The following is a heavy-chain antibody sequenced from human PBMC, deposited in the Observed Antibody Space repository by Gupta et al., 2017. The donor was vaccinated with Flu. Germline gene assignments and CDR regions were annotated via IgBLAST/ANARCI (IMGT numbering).Heavy chain of an antibody. J-gene: IGHJ4*02. D-gene: IGHD3-10*01. CDR2: MHHSGTT. V-gene: IGHV4-4*02. CDR1: GDSISSDNW. CDR3: ARVHDYGSGIYYFDY. Sequence: QVQLQESGPGLVKPSGTLSLTCAVSGDSISSDNWWTWVRQPPGKGLEWIGEMHHSGTTNYNSSLKSRVTISVDKSTNQVSLRLSSVTAADTAVYYCARVHDYGSGIYYFDYGGQGTLVTVSS.